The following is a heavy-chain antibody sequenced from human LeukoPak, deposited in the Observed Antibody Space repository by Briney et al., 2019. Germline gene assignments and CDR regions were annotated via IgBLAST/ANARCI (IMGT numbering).Heavy chain of an antibody. D-gene: IGHD3-22*01. CDR3: ARYFYDSSGYYYPDY. Sequence: SETLSLTCTVPGGSISGFYWSWIRQPAGKGLEWIGRIYTSGSTDYNPSLKSRVTMSVDKSKNQVSMKVTSVTAADTAVYYCARYFYDSSGYYYPDYWGQGTLVTVSS. J-gene: IGHJ4*02. V-gene: IGHV4-4*07. CDR2: IYTSGST. CDR1: GGSISGFY.